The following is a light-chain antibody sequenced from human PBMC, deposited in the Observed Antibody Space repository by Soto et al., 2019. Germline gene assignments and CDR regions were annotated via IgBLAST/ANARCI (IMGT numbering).Light chain of an antibody. Sequence: QSVLTQPPSPSGSPGKSVAIPCTGTNSDVGGYNYVSWYQQHPGKAPKFMVYEVNKRPSGVPDRFSGSKSGNTASLTVSGLQAEDEADYYCSSYAGSSNVFGTGTQLTGL. CDR3: SSYAGSSNV. CDR2: EVN. V-gene: IGLV2-8*01. CDR1: NSDVGGYNY. J-gene: IGLJ1*01.